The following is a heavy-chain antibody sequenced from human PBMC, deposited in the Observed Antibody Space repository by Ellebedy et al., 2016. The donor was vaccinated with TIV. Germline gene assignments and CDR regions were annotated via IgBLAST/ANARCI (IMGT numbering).Heavy chain of an antibody. Sequence: AASVKVSCKASGGTFSSYAISWVRQAPGQGLEWMGRIIPILGIANYAQKFQGRVTITADKSTSTAYMELSSLRSEDTAVYYCARGRGYYGSGMNWFDPWGQGTLVTVSS. CDR3: ARGRGYYGSGMNWFDP. V-gene: IGHV1-69*04. CDR1: GGTFSSYA. CDR2: IIPILGIA. D-gene: IGHD3-10*01. J-gene: IGHJ5*02.